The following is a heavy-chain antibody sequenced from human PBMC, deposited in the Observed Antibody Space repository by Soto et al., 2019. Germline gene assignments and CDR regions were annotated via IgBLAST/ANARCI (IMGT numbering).Heavy chain of an antibody. J-gene: IGHJ5*02. CDR1: GGSISSGDYY. Sequence: PSETLSLTCTVSGGSISSGDYYWSWIRQPPGKSLEWIGYIYYSGSTYYNPSLKSRVTISVDTSKNQFSLKLSSVTAADTAVYYCASRIAGAGKWFGPCCQVILVTV. CDR2: IYYSGST. D-gene: IGHD6-13*01. V-gene: IGHV4-30-4*01. CDR3: ASRIAGAGKWFGP.